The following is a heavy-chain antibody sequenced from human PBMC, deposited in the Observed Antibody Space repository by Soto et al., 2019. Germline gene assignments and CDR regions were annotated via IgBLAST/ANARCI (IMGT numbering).Heavy chain of an antibody. Sequence: QVQLQESGPGLVKPSETRSLTCTVAGGSLTDHYWNWFRQSPGKGLHWIGYVYYSGGTNYSPSRTSRVTMSVDTSKNQFSLNLRSVTAAVTAVYYCARGNDWKSSTFDIWGQGTMVSVSS. J-gene: IGHJ3*02. CDR3: ARGNDWKSSTFDI. D-gene: IGHD2-21*01. CDR2: VYYSGGT. V-gene: IGHV4-59*11. CDR1: GGSLTDHY.